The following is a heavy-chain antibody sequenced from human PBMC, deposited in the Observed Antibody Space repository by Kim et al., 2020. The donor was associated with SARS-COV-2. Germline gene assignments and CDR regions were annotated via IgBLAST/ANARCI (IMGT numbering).Heavy chain of an antibody. CDR3: AKDGLLGSYYFDY. D-gene: IGHD2-21*02. V-gene: IGHV3-43*01. Sequence: YADSVKGRFTTTRDNSKNSQYLKMNSLRTEDTAFYYCAKDGLLGSYYFDYWGQGTLVTVSS. J-gene: IGHJ4*02.